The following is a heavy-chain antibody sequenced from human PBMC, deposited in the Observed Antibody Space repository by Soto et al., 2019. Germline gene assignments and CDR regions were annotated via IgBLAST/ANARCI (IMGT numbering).Heavy chain of an antibody. CDR3: AQDRSGWSVY. D-gene: IGHD6-19*01. CDR1: GFTFTSHA. Sequence: GGSLRLSCVDSGFTFTSHAMGWVRQAPGKGLEWVSVISGGGGSTFYADSVKGRFTISRDNSKNTLYLQMNSLRAEDTAIYYCAQDRSGWSVYWGQGTLVTVYS. CDR2: ISGGGGST. V-gene: IGHV3-23*01. J-gene: IGHJ4*02.